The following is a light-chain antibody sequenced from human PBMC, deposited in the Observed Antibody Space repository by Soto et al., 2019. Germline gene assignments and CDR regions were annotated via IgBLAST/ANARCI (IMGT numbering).Light chain of an antibody. J-gene: IGKJ1*01. CDR2: TAS. Sequence: DIQMTQSPSSVSASAGDRRTIXXRASRDIGNSFAWFRHKPGKAPQXVIQTASTLLRDTPSRFSGSGSGTDFLLTINNLQPEDFATYYCLQASNFPRTFGPGTKVDIK. CDR3: LQASNFPRT. CDR1: RDIGNS. V-gene: IGKV1-12*01.